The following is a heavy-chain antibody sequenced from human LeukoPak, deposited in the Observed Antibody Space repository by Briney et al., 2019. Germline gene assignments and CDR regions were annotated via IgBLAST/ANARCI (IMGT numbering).Heavy chain of an antibody. CDR3: ARGGGYYAIDY. V-gene: IGHV3-7*03. Sequence: GGSLRLSCVASGFPFSSYWMTWVRQAPGKGLEWVANIKQDGSKKSYVDSVKGRFTISRDNAKNSLYLQMNSLRAEDTAVYYCARGGGYYAIDYWGQGTLVTVSS. CDR1: GFPFSSYW. D-gene: IGHD1-26*01. J-gene: IGHJ4*02. CDR2: IKQDGSKK.